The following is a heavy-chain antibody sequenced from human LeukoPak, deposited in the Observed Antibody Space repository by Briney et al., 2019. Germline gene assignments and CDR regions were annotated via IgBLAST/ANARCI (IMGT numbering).Heavy chain of an antibody. J-gene: IGHJ6*02. CDR1: GRTFTGYY. V-gene: IGHV1-2*02. CDR3: ATNPYDTFYGMDV. D-gene: IGHD3-22*01. CDR2: IHPDSGGT. Sequence: ASVKVSCKASGRTFTGYYMHWVRQAPGQGLEWMGWIHPDSGGTNYAQKFQGRVAMTRDTSISTAYMDLSRLRSDDTAVYYCATNPYDTFYGMDVWGQGTTVTVSS.